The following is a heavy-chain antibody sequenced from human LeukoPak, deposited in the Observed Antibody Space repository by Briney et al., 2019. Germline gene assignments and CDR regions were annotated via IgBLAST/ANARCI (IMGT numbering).Heavy chain of an antibody. CDR3: ARDGSSGWYRGWFDP. Sequence: GGSLRLSCAASGFTFSSYEMNWVRQAPGKGLEWVSYISSSGSTIYYADSVKGRFTNSRDNAKNSLYLQMNSLRPEDTAIYYCARDGSSGWYRGWFDPWGQGTLVTVSS. J-gene: IGHJ5*02. V-gene: IGHV3-48*03. CDR1: GFTFSSYE. CDR2: ISSSGSTI. D-gene: IGHD6-19*01.